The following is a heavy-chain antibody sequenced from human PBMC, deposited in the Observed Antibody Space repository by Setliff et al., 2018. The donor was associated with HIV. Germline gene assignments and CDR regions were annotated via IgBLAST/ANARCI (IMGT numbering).Heavy chain of an antibody. CDR3: ASPASGGSSGQYHY. CDR1: GGSISSSSYY. V-gene: IGHV4-39*01. CDR2: LYYSGST. Sequence: SETLSLTCTVSGGSISSSSYYWGWIRQPPGKGLEWLGTLYYSGSTYYNPSLKSRVTISVDTSKNQFSLKLSSVTAADTAVYYCASPASGGSSGQYHYWGQGTQVTVSS. J-gene: IGHJ4*02. D-gene: IGHD6-19*01.